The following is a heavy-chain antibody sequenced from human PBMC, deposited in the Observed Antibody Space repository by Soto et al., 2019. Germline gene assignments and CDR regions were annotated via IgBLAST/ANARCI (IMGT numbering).Heavy chain of an antibody. D-gene: IGHD3-10*01. Sequence: EVQLVESGGGLVQPGGSLRLSCAASGFTFSSYWMSWVRQAPGKGLEWVANIKQDGSEKYYVDSVKGRFTISRDNAKNSLYLQMNSLRAEDTDVYYCARVNSYYYGSGSYPYYFDYWGQGTLVTVSS. CDR2: IKQDGSEK. V-gene: IGHV3-7*01. CDR3: ARVNSYYYGSGSYPYYFDY. J-gene: IGHJ4*02. CDR1: GFTFSSYW.